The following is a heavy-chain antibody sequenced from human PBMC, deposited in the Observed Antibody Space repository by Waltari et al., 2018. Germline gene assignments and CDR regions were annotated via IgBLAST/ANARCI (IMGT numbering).Heavy chain of an antibody. V-gene: IGHV3-53*01. CDR2: IYSGGST. Sequence: EVQLVESGGGLIQPGGSLSLSCAASGFTVSSNYMSWVRQAPGKGLEGVSVIYSGGSTYYADSVKGRFTIARDNSKNTLYLQMNSLRAEDTAVYYCAREKPGPAVYFDYWGQGTLVTVSS. J-gene: IGHJ4*02. CDR3: AREKPGPAVYFDY. CDR1: GFTVSSNY.